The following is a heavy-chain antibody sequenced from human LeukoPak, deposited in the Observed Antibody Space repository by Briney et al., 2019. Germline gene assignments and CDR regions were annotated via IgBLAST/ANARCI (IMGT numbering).Heavy chain of an antibody. J-gene: IGHJ6*02. CDR2: IIPIFGTP. CDR3: ARAGGGCVRPSCYRDYYAMDV. CDR1: GGSFDNYA. D-gene: IGHD2-2*02. V-gene: IGHV1-69*13. Sequence: SVKVSCKASGGSFDNYAFTCVRQAPGQGLEWMGGIIPIFGTPNYAQKFQGRVTITAGESTSTAYLELSSLRSEDTAVYYCARAGGGCVRPSCYRDYYAMDVWGQGTTVTVSS.